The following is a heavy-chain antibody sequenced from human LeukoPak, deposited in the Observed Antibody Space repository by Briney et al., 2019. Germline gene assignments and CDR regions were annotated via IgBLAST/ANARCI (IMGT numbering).Heavy chain of an antibody. J-gene: IGHJ6*03. CDR1: GYTFTSYY. Sequence: ASVKVSCKASGYTFTSYYMHWVRQAPGQGLEWMGIINPSGGSTSYAQKFQGRVTMTRDMSTSTVYMELSSLRSEDTAVYYCARRVLLYDILTADSRYYYYYMDVWGRGTTVTISS. CDR3: ARRVLLYDILTADSRYYYYYMDV. D-gene: IGHD3-9*01. V-gene: IGHV1-46*01. CDR2: INPSGGST.